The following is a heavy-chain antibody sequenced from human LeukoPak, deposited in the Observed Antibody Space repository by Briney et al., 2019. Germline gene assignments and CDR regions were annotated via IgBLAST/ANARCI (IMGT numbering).Heavy chain of an antibody. J-gene: IGHJ3*02. Sequence: NSGGSLRLSCAVSGFDFSTYWMNWVRQAPGKGLEWVSSISSSSSYIYYADSVKGRFTISRDNAKNSLYLQMNSLRAEDTAVYYCARERVDLSAHDAFDIWGQGTMVTVSS. CDR2: ISSSSSYI. D-gene: IGHD2/OR15-2a*01. V-gene: IGHV3-21*01. CDR1: GFDFSTYW. CDR3: ARERVDLSAHDAFDI.